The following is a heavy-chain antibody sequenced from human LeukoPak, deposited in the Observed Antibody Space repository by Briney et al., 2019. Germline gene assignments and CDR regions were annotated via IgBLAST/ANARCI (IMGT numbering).Heavy chain of an antibody. V-gene: IGHV4-34*01. D-gene: IGHD2-2*01. Sequence: ASETLSLTCAVYGGSFSGYYWSWIRQPPGKGLEWIGEINHSGSTNYNPSLKSRVTISVDTSKNQFSLKLSSVTAADTAVYYCARAYPGYCSSTSCYPWGQGTLVTVSS. J-gene: IGHJ5*02. CDR1: GGSFSGYY. CDR2: INHSGST. CDR3: ARAYPGYCSSTSCYP.